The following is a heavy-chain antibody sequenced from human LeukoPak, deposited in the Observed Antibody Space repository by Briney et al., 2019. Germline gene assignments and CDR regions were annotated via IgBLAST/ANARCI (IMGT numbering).Heavy chain of an antibody. V-gene: IGHV5-51*01. CDR3: ARHDGDVRGWAFDY. D-gene: IGHD3-10*02. CDR2: IYLGESET. CDR1: GYRFTSYW. J-gene: IGHJ4*02. Sequence: GECLKISYKGSGYRFTSYWIGWVGQKPGKGLEGMGVIYLGESETRYNQSLQGQVTISADKSINTAYLQWSSLKASDTAMYYCARHDGDVRGWAFDYWGQGSLVTVSS.